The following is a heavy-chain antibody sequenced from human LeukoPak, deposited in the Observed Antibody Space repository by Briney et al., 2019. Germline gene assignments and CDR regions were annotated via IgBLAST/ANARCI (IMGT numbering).Heavy chain of an antibody. D-gene: IGHD2-2*01. Sequence: GESLKISCKGSGYSFTSYWIGWVRQMPGKGLEWMGIIYPGDSDTRYSPSFQGQVTISADKSISTAYLQWSSLKASDTAMYYCARVQDCSSTSCSFDYWGQGTLVTVSS. J-gene: IGHJ4*02. CDR2: IYPGDSDT. CDR1: GYSFTSYW. V-gene: IGHV5-51*01. CDR3: ARVQDCSSTSCSFDY.